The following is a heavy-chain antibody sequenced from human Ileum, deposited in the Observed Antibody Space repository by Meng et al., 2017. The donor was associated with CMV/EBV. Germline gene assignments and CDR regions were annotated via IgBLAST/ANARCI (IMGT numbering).Heavy chain of an antibody. V-gene: IGHV5-51*01. CDR3: ARHGLRGCNGANCYTSFYYFGMDV. CDR1: GYSFIDYW. Sequence: GESLKISCKGSGYSFIDYWNGWVRQMPGKGLELMGIIFPHDSDIKYSPSFQGQVTISVDKSISTAYLQWSTLKASDTAIYYCARHGLRGCNGANCYTSFYYFGMDVWGQGTTVTVSS. CDR2: IFPHDSDI. D-gene: IGHD4/OR15-4a*01. J-gene: IGHJ6*02.